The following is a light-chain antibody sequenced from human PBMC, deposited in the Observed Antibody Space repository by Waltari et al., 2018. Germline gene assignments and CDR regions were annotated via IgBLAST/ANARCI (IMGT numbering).Light chain of an antibody. Sequence: SSELTQDPAVSVALGQTVRITCQGDSLRSYYASWYQQKPGQAPVLVIYGKNNRPSGGPDRFSGYSSGNTASLTITGAQAEDEADYYCNSRDSSGNHPVVFGGGTKLTVL. J-gene: IGLJ2*01. V-gene: IGLV3-19*01. CDR2: GKN. CDR1: SLRSYY. CDR3: NSRDSSGNHPVV.